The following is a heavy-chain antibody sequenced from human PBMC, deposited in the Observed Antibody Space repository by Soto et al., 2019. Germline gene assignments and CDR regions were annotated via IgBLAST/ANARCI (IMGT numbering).Heavy chain of an antibody. CDR1: GVSITSHY. Sequence: QVQLQESGPGLVKPSETLSLTCTVSGVSITSHYWTWIRQPPGKGLEWIGNIHYSGSTNYSPSLKGRVMTSVDTSENQSSLKLSSVTTADTAVYYCTVGGAGHPFDYWGQGTLVTVSS. V-gene: IGHV4-59*11. J-gene: IGHJ4*02. CDR2: IHYSGST. CDR3: TVGGAGHPFDY. D-gene: IGHD3-16*01.